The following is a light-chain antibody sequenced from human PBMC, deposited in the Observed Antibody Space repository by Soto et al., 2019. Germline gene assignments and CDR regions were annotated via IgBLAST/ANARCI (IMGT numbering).Light chain of an antibody. CDR2: EVS. CDR1: SSDVGSYNL. CDR3: CSYAGSFYV. J-gene: IGLJ1*01. V-gene: IGLV2-23*02. Sequence: QSALTQPAPVSGSPGQSITISCTGTSSDVGSYNLVSWYQQHPGKAPKLMIYEVSKRPSGVSNRFSGSKSGNTASLTISGLHAEDEADYYCCSYAGSFYVFGTGTKVTFL.